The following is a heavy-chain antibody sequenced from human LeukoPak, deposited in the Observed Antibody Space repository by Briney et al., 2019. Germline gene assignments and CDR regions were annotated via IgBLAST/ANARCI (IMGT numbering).Heavy chain of an antibody. V-gene: IGHV4-59*01. D-gene: IGHD6-13*01. J-gene: IGHJ4*02. CDR1: GGSISSYY. CDR2: IYYSGST. Sequence: SETLSLTCTVSGGSISSYYWSWIRQPPGKGLEWIGYIYYSGSTNYNPSLKSRVTISVDTSKNQFSLKLSSVTAADTAVYYCARDQDSSSWSVGVFDYWGQGTLVTVSS. CDR3: ARDQDSSSWSVGVFDY.